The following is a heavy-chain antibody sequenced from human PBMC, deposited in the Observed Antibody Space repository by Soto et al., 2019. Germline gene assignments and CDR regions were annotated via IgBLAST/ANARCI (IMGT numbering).Heavy chain of an antibody. CDR2: IYHSGST. CDR3: ARGGYYGSGSYSDFDY. V-gene: IGHV4-34*01. Sequence: PSETLSLTCAVYGGSFSGYYWNWIRQPPGKGLEWIGEIYHSGSTTYNPSLKSRVTISVERSKNQFSLKLNSVTAADTAVYYCARGGYYGSGSYSDFDYWGQGILVTVS. J-gene: IGHJ4*02. D-gene: IGHD3-10*01. CDR1: GGSFSGYY.